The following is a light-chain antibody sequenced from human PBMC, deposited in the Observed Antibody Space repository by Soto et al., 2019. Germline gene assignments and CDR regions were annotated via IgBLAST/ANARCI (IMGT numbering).Light chain of an antibody. CDR3: QQYDSYPYT. V-gene: IGKV1-5*03. CDR2: KAS. CDR1: QSIGNW. Sequence: DIQMTQSPSTLSASEGDRVTITCRASQSIGNWLAWYQQKTGKAPKLLIYKASILQSGVPARFSGSGSGTEFTLTISSLQHDDFATYYCQQYDSYPYTVGQGTKLEIK. J-gene: IGKJ2*01.